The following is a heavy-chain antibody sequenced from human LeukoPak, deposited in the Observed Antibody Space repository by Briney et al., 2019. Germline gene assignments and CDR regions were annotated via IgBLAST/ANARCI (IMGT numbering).Heavy chain of an antibody. J-gene: IGHJ4*02. Sequence: GASVKVSCKASGYTFTGYYMHWARQAPGQGLEWMGWINPNSGDTKYAQKFQGRVTMTRDTSISTAYMELSRLTSDDTAVYYCATQRGSYLWRTDFDYGGRGTVDTVSS. CDR2: INPNSGDT. CDR3: ATQRGSYLWRTDFDY. CDR1: GYTFTGYY. D-gene: IGHD3-16*01. V-gene: IGHV1-2*02.